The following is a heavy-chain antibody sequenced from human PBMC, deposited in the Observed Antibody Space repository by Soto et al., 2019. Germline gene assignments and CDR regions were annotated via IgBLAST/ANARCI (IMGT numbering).Heavy chain of an antibody. Sequence: QMQLVQSGPEVKKPGTSVKVSCKASGFTFTSSAVQWVRQARGQRLEWIGWIVVGSGNTNYAQKFQERVTITRDMSTSTAYMELSSLRFEDTAVYYCAADSLRTGGYGFDYWGQGTLVTVSS. CDR1: GFTFTSSA. CDR3: AADSLRTGGYGFDY. CDR2: IVVGSGNT. D-gene: IGHD5-12*01. J-gene: IGHJ4*02. V-gene: IGHV1-58*01.